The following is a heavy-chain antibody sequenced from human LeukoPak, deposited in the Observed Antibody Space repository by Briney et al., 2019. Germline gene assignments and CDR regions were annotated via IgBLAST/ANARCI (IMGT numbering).Heavy chain of an antibody. V-gene: IGHV4-39*01. J-gene: IGHJ5*02. CDR2: IYYSGST. CDR1: GCSISSSSYY. Sequence: PSETLSLTCTVSGCSISSSSYYWGWIRQPPGKGLEWIGSIYYSGSTYYNPSLKSRVTISVDTSKNQFSLKLSSVTAADTDVYYCARQHYFWFDPWGQGTLVTVSS. D-gene: IGHD2-21*01. CDR3: ARQHYFWFDP.